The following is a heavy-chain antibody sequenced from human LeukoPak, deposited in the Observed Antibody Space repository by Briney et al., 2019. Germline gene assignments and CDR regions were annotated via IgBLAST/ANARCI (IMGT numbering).Heavy chain of an antibody. CDR1: GCTFSSYW. CDR2: INSDGSST. CDR3: ASLASVVAARPGFWFDP. D-gene: IGHD6-6*01. Sequence: GGSLRLSCAASGCTFSSYWMHWVRQAPGKGLVWVSRINSDGSSTSYADSVKGRFTISRDNAKNTLYLQMNSLRAEDTAVYYCASLASVVAARPGFWFDPWGQGTLVTVSS. V-gene: IGHV3-74*01. J-gene: IGHJ5*02.